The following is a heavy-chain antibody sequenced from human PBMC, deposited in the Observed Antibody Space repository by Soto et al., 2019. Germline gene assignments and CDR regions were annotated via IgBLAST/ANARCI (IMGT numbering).Heavy chain of an antibody. V-gene: IGHV1-24*01. CDR2: IDRDDGET. CDR3: AREVGAHGPRSGMDV. Sequence: ASVKVSCKVSGYTLTELSLHWVRQAPGKGLEWMGGIDRDDGETNYAQKFQGRVTITADESTSTAYMELSSLRSEDTAVYYCAREVGAHGPRSGMDVWGQGTTVTVSS. J-gene: IGHJ6*02. D-gene: IGHD3-16*01. CDR1: GYTLTELS.